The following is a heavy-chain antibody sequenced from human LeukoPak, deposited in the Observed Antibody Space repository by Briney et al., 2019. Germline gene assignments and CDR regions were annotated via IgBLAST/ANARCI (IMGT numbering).Heavy chain of an antibody. CDR2: INPDGSGK. D-gene: IGHD3-16*01. CDR3: ASWGAGGNS. CDR1: GFTLSTYW. V-gene: IGHV3-7*01. J-gene: IGHJ4*02. Sequence: GGSLRLSCEASGFTLSTYWMNWVRQVPGKGLDWVANINPDGSGKRYVDSVKGRFTIARDNADNSLSLQMNSLRAEDTAVYYCASWGAGGNSWGQGTLVTVPS.